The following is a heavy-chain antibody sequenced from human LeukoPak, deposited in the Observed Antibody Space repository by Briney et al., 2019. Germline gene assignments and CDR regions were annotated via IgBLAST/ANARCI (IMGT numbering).Heavy chain of an antibody. CDR2: IYYSGST. Sequence: SETLSLTCTVSGGSISSSSYYWGWIRQPPGKGLEWIGSIYYSGSTYYNPSLKSRVTISVDTSKNQFSLKLSSVTAADTAVYYCARGYNWNYVNWFDPWGQGTLVTVSS. V-gene: IGHV4-39*07. J-gene: IGHJ5*02. CDR3: ARGYNWNYVNWFDP. CDR1: GGSISSSSYY. D-gene: IGHD1-7*01.